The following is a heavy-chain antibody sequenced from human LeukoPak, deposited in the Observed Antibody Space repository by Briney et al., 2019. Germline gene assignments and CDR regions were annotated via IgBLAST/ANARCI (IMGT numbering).Heavy chain of an antibody. J-gene: IGHJ4*02. Sequence: GGSLRLSCAASGFTFSSYGMHWVRQAPGKGLEWVAVISYDGSNKYYADSVKGRFTISRDNSKNTLYLQMNSLRAEDTAVYYCARGAFSSSWLNFDYWGQGILVTVSS. CDR2: ISYDGSNK. D-gene: IGHD6-13*01. CDR3: ARGAFSSSWLNFDY. V-gene: IGHV3-30*03. CDR1: GFTFSSYG.